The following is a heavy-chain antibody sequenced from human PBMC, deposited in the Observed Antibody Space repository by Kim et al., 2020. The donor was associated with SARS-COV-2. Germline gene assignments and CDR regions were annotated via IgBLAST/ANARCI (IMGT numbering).Heavy chain of an antibody. Sequence: GGSLRLSCAASGFTFSSYWMSWVRQAPGKGLEWVANIKQDGSEKYYVDSVKGRFTISRDNAKNSLYLQMNSLRAEDTAVYYCARDIARYFDWFLYYYYGMDVWGQGTTVTVSS. V-gene: IGHV3-7*01. CDR3: ARDIARYFDWFLYYYYGMDV. J-gene: IGHJ6*02. CDR2: IKQDGSEK. CDR1: GFTFSSYW. D-gene: IGHD3-9*01.